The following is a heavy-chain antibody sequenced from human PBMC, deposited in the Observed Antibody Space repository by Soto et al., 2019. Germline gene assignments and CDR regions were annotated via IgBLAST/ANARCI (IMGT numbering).Heavy chain of an antibody. J-gene: IGHJ6*02. CDR2: VFYTGRA. CDR1: GGSLGSYY. D-gene: IGHD6-13*01. CDR3: ASGYSSSWYSGFYYGMDV. V-gene: IGHV4-59*01. Sequence: SETLSLTCTVSGGSLGSYYWSWIRQPPGKGLEWIGYVFYTGRANYNASLKSRVSISLDTSNYQFSLKLSSVTAADTAVYYCASGYSSSWYSGFYYGMDVWGQGTTVTVSS.